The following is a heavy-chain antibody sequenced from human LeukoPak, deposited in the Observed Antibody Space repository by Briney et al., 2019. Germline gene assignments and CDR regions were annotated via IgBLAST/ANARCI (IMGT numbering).Heavy chain of an antibody. V-gene: IGHV1-69*04. D-gene: IGHD4-17*01. Sequence: SVKVSCKASGGTFSSYAISWVRQAPGQGLEWMGRIIPILGIANYAQKFQGRVTITADKSTSTAYMELSSLRSEDTAVYYCARGELYGDYAADYFDYWGQGTLVTVSS. CDR3: ARGELYGDYAADYFDY. J-gene: IGHJ4*02. CDR1: GGTFSSYA. CDR2: IIPILGIA.